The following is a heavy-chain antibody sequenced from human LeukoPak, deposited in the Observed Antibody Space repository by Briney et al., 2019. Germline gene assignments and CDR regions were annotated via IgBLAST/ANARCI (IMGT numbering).Heavy chain of an antibody. CDR1: GGTFSSYA. CDR2: IIPIFGTA. J-gene: IGHJ4*02. V-gene: IGHV1-69*05. D-gene: IGHD5-18*01. CDR3: ARGDTAMVIGFDY. Sequence: SVKVSCKXSGGTFSSYAISWVRQAPGQGLEWMGRIIPIFGTANYAQKFQGRVTITTDESTSTAYMELSSLRSEDTAVYYCARGDTAMVIGFDYWGQGTLVTVSS.